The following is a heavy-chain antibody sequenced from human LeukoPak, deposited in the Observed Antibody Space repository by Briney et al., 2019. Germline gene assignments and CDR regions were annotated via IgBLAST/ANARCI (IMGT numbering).Heavy chain of an antibody. CDR2: INPSGGGT. D-gene: IGHD6-13*01. CDR1: GYTFTSYY. J-gene: IGHJ4*02. V-gene: IGHV1-2*02. CDR3: ARVIAAARAPIDY. Sequence: GASVKVSCKASGYTFTSYYMHWVRQAPGQGLEWMGIINPSGGGTNYAQKFQGRVTMTRDTSISTAYMELSRLRSDDTAVYYCARVIAAARAPIDYWGQGTLVTVSS.